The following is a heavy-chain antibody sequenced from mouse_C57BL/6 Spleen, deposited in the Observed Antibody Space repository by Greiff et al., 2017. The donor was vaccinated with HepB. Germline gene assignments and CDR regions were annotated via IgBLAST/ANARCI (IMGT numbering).Heavy chain of an antibody. CDR1: GFTFSSYA. CDR3: TIYGNYWYFDV. Sequence: DVMLVESGEGLVKPGGSLKLSCAASGFTFSSYAMSWVRQTPEKRLEWVAYISSGGDYIYYADTVKGRFTISRDNARNTLYLQMSSLKSEDTAMYYCTIYGNYWYFDVWGTGTTVTVSS. CDR2: ISSGGDYI. J-gene: IGHJ1*03. V-gene: IGHV5-9-1*02. D-gene: IGHD2-1*01.